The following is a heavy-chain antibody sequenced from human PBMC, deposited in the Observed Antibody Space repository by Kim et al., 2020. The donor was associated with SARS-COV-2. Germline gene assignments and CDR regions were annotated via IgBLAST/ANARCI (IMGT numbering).Heavy chain of an antibody. J-gene: IGHJ4*02. D-gene: IGHD5-18*01. Sequence: GGSLRLSCAASGFTFSSYAMSWVRQAPGKGLEWVSAISGSGGSTYYADSVKGRFTISRDNSKNTLYLQMNSLRAEDTAVYYCAKDRIQLWFRPRGYFDYWGQGTLVTVSS. CDR1: GFTFSSYA. V-gene: IGHV3-23*01. CDR3: AKDRIQLWFRPRGYFDY. CDR2: ISGSGGST.